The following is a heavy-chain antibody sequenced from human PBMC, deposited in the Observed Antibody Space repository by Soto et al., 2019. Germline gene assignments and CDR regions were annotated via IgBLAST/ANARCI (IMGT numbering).Heavy chain of an antibody. V-gene: IGHV1-8*01. Sequence: ASVKVSCKASGYTFTSYDINWVRQATRQGLEWMGWMNPNSGNTGYAQKFQGRVTMTRNTSISTAYMELSSLRSEDTAVYYCARARRSRKYGSGSYYTNYGMVVWGQGTTVTVSS. J-gene: IGHJ6*01. CDR2: MNPNSGNT. CDR3: ARARRSRKYGSGSYYTNYGMVV. D-gene: IGHD3-10*01. CDR1: GYTFTSYD.